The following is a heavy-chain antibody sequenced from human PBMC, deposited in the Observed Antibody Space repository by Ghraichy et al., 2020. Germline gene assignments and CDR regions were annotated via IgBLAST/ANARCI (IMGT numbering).Heavy chain of an antibody. Sequence: ASVKVSCKASGYTFTSYGISWVRQAPGQGLEWMGWISAYNGNTNYAQKLQGRVTMTTDTSTSTVYMELRSLRSDDTAVYYCARTTMNGAFDIWGQGTMVTVSS. CDR2: ISAYNGNT. D-gene: IGHD3-22*01. CDR3: ARTTMNGAFDI. J-gene: IGHJ3*02. V-gene: IGHV1-18*01. CDR1: GYTFTSYG.